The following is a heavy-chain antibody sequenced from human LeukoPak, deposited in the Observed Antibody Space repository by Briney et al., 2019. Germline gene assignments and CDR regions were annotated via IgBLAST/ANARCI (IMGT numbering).Heavy chain of an antibody. CDR1: GGSFSGYY. CDR2: INHSGST. V-gene: IGHV4-34*01. J-gene: IGHJ4*02. Sequence: SETLSLTCAVYGGSFSGYYWSWIRQPPGKGLEWIGEINHSGSTNYNPSLKSRVTISVDTSKNRFSLKLSSVTAADTAVYYCARDDYGGGTYAYWGQGTLVTVSS. D-gene: IGHD4-23*01. CDR3: ARDDYGGGTYAY.